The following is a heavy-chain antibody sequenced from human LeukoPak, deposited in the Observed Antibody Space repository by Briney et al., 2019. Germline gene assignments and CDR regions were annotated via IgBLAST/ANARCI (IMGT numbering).Heavy chain of an antibody. CDR1: GFTFSSYW. CDR3: ARGGNTGYSYGLKHDY. V-gene: IGHV3-74*01. Sequence: GRSLRLSCAASGFTFSSYWMHWVRQAPGKGLEWVSRINRDGSSTTYADSVKGRFSISRDNAKNTLYLQMNSLRPEDTAVYYCARGGNTGYSYGLKHDYWGQGTLVTVSS. J-gene: IGHJ4*02. D-gene: IGHD5-18*01. CDR2: INRDGSST.